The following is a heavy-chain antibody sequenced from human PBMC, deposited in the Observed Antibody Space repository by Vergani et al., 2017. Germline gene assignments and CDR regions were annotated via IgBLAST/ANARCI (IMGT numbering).Heavy chain of an antibody. V-gene: IGHV4-34*01. CDR1: GGSFSGYY. D-gene: IGHD5/OR15-5a*01. CDR2: INHSGST. J-gene: IGHJ6*03. Sequence: QVQLQQWGAGLLKPSETLSLTCAVSGGSFSGYYWSWIRQPPGKGLEWIGEINHSGSTNYNPSLKSRVTISVDTSTYPFSLELSAVTAADPAVYYCARSLRGTYYYYYMDVWGKGTTVTVSS. CDR3: ARSLRGTYYYYYMDV.